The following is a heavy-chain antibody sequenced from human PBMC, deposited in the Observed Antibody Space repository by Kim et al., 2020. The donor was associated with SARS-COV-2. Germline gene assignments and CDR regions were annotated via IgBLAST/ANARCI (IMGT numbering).Heavy chain of an antibody. CDR3: ARDSGIAAAGTDFDI. CDR1: GGSISSYY. V-gene: IGHV4-59*13. CDR2: IYYSGST. D-gene: IGHD6-13*01. J-gene: IGHJ3*02. Sequence: SETLSLTCTVSGGSISSYYWSWIRQPPGKGLEWIGYIYYSGSTNYNPSLKSRVTISVDTSKNQFSLKLSSVTAADTAVYYCARDSGIAAAGTDFDIWGQETMVTVSS.